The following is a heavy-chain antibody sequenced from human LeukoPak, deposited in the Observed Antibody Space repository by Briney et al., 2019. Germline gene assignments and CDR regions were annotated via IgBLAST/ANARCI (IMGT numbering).Heavy chain of an antibody. CDR3: ASETSSNAFEF. V-gene: IGHV3-7*05. CDR2: IKRDGSEM. D-gene: IGHD2-2*01. J-gene: IGHJ3*01. CDR1: GFTLSSYY. Sequence: GGSLRLSCVASGFTLSSYYMNWVRQAPGKGLEWVASIKRDGSEMKYVGSVKGGFTISRDNAKNKVDLQMNSLRAEDSAIYQCASETSSNAFEFWGQGTMVTVSS.